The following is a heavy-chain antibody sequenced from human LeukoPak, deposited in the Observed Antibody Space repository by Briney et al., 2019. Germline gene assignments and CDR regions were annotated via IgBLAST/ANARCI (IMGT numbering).Heavy chain of an antibody. Sequence: SVKVSCKSSGGTFSIYTISWVRQAPGQGLEWMGRIIPIFGTANYAQKSQGRVTITTDESTSTAYMELSSLRSEDTAVYYCAREGYVTRYNTHWFDPWGQGTLVTVSS. D-gene: IGHD4-23*01. V-gene: IGHV1-69*05. CDR3: AREGYVTRYNTHWFDP. CDR1: GGTFSIYT. CDR2: IIPIFGTA. J-gene: IGHJ5*02.